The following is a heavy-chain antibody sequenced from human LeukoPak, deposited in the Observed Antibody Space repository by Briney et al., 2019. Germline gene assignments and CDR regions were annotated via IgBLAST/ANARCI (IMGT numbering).Heavy chain of an antibody. CDR1: GFTFNNYG. J-gene: IGHJ3*02. CDR3: ARVRNHYYDSSGYYYSGYDAFDI. Sequence: PGGSLRLSCAAAGFTFNNYGMHWVRQAPRKGLEWGANIKQDGSEKYYVDSVKGRFTISRDNAKNSLYLQLNSLRAEDTAVYYCARVRNHYYDSSGYYYSGYDAFDIWGQGTMLTVSS. V-gene: IGHV3-7*01. CDR2: IKQDGSEK. D-gene: IGHD3-22*01.